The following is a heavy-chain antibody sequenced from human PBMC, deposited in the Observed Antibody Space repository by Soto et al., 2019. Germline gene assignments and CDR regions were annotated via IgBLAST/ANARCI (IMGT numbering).Heavy chain of an antibody. CDR3: ARGDCSSTSCYLRHWFDP. Sequence: WASVKVSCKASGYTFTGYYMHWVRQAPGQGLEWMGWINPNSGGTNYAQKFQGWVTMTRDTSISTAYMELSRLRSDDTAVYYCARGDCSSTSCYLRHWFDPWGQGTLVTVSS. V-gene: IGHV1-2*04. D-gene: IGHD2-2*01. CDR2: INPNSGGT. J-gene: IGHJ5*02. CDR1: GYTFTGYY.